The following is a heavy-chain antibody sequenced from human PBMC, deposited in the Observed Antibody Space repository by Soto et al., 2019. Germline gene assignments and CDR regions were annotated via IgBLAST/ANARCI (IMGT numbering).Heavy chain of an antibody. CDR3: AREDAERATRFLDY. CDR2: IIPMFGKA. V-gene: IGHV1-69*13. J-gene: IGHJ4*02. CDR1: GGTFSRYA. Sequence: SVKVSCKASGGTFSRYAISWVRQAPGQGLEWMGGIIPMFGKANYAQKFQGRVTITADESTSTAYMELSSLRSEDTAVYYCAREDAERATRFLDYWGQGTLVTVSS. D-gene: IGHD2-21*01.